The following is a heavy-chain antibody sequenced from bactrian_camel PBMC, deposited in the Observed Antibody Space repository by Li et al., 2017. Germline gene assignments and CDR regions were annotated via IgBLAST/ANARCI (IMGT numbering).Heavy chain of an antibody. CDR2: MYGGGATYTERT. V-gene: IGHV3S6*01. D-gene: IGHD1*01. J-gene: IGHJ4*01. CDR1: GYAYF. CDR3: AADPVIFCEISSTCARTGCLIT. Sequence: HVQLVESGGGSVQAGGSLRLSCQLSGYAYFVAWFRQAPGKEREGLAAMYGGGATYTERTYYADSVKGRFTISKDNAKKMLYEHVGSLKPRNTAMNNCAADPVIFCEISSTCARTGCLITGARGPRSPSP.